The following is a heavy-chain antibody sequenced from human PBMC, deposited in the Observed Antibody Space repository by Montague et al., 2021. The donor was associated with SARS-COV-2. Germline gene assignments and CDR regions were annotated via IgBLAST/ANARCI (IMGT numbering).Heavy chain of an antibody. D-gene: IGHD3-9*01. J-gene: IGHJ6*02. CDR3: ARDGSLRFAILIGHRHYCCCMDV. V-gene: IGHV4-39*07. Sequence: SETLSLTCTVSGGSISSSSYYWGWIRQHPGKGLEWIGSIYYSGSTYYNPSLKSQVTISVDTSKNQFSLKLSSVTAADTAVYYCARDGSLRFAILIGHRHYCCCMDVWGQGTTVTVSS. CDR2: IYYSGST. CDR1: GGSISSSSYY.